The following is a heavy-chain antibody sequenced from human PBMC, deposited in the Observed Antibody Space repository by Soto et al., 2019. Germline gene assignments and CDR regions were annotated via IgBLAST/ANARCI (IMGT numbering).Heavy chain of an antibody. Sequence: GAPVKVSCKASRYTFTSYYMHWVRQAPGQGLEWMGIINPSGGSTSYAQKFQGRVTMTRDTSTSTVYMELSSLRSEDTAVYYCARDRGTVAASYYYYYYGMDVWGQGTTVTVSS. CDR1: RYTFTSYY. CDR3: ARDRGTVAASYYYYYYGMDV. V-gene: IGHV1-46*01. J-gene: IGHJ6*02. D-gene: IGHD6-19*01. CDR2: INPSGGST.